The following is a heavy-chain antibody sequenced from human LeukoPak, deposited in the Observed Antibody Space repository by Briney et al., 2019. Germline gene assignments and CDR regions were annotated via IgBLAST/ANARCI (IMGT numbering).Heavy chain of an antibody. V-gene: IGHV4-34*01. J-gene: IGHJ6*02. CDR2: INHSGST. Sequence: NPGGSLRLSGAVYGGSFSGYYWSWIRQPPGKGLEWIGEINHSGSTNYNPSLKSRVTISVDTSKNQFSLKLSSVTAADTAVYYCARKDIDGMDVWGQGTTVTVSS. CDR1: GGSFSGYY. CDR3: ARKDIDGMDV. D-gene: IGHD2-15*01.